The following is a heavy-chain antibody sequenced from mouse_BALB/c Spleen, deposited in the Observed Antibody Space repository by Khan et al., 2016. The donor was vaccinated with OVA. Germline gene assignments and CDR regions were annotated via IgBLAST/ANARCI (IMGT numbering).Heavy chain of an antibody. Sequence: EVQLVESGPSLVKPSQTLSLTCSVTGDSITSGYWSWIRKFPGNKLEYMGYMIYTGYTDYNPSLKSRIAITRHTSKNQYYLQLNSVTADDTATYYCARSTYRYAFAYWGQGTLVTVSA. CDR2: MIYTGYT. J-gene: IGHJ3*01. CDR3: ARSTYRYAFAY. CDR1: GDSITSGY. D-gene: IGHD2-14*01. V-gene: IGHV3-8*02.